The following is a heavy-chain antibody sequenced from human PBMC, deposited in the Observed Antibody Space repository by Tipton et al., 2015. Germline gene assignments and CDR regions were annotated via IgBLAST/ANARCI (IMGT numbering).Heavy chain of an antibody. J-gene: IGHJ4*02. CDR1: GGSISNNY. CDR2: IFYSGDT. D-gene: IGHD3-3*01. V-gene: IGHV4-59*12. Sequence: TLSLTCTVSGGSISNNYWGWIRQPPGKGLEYIGYIFYSGDTNYNPSLKSRVTMSVDTSKKQFSLKLDSVTAADTAVYYCAGPRGMPAIFGLPWDYYFDYWGQGALVTVSS. CDR3: AGPRGMPAIFGLPWDYYFDY.